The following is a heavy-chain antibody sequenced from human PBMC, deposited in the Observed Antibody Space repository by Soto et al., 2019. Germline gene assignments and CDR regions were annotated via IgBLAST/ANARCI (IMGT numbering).Heavy chain of an antibody. D-gene: IGHD5-18*01. CDR2: INAGNGNT. CDR3: ARGRGGYSYGDNYFDY. CDR1: GYTFTSYA. V-gene: IGHV1-3*01. J-gene: IGHJ4*02. Sequence: GASVKVSCKASGYTFTSYAMHWVRQAPGQRLEWMGWINAGNGNTKYSQKFQGRVTITRDTSASTAYMELSSLRSEDTAVYYCARGRGGYSYGDNYFDYWGEGILVTVSS.